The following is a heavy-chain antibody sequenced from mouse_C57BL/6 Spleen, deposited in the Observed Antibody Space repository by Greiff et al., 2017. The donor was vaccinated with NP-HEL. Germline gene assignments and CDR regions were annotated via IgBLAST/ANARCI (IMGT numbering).Heavy chain of an antibody. Sequence: VQLQQSGAELVKPGASVKLSCKASGYTFTRYWMHWVQQRPGRGLAWIGRIDPNSGGAKYNEKFKSKATLTVDKPSSTAYMQLSSLTSEDAAVYYCAREGFTTVDFDVWGTGTTVTVSS. V-gene: IGHV1-72*01. J-gene: IGHJ1*03. D-gene: IGHD1-1*01. CDR2: IDPNSGGA. CDR3: AREGFTTVDFDV. CDR1: GYTFTRYW.